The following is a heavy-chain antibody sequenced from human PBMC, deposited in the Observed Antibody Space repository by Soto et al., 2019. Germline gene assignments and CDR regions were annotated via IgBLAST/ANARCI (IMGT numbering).Heavy chain of an antibody. CDR1: GGSISSYY. J-gene: IGHJ3*02. D-gene: IGHD6-13*01. Sequence: SETLSLTCTVSGGSISSYYWRWIRQPPGKGLEWIGYIYYSGSTNYNPAHKRRVPISVDTAKNQFSLKLSSVTAADTAVYYCARDLFSSWYAFDIWGQGTMVTVSS. V-gene: IGHV4-59*01. CDR3: ARDLFSSWYAFDI. CDR2: IYYSGST.